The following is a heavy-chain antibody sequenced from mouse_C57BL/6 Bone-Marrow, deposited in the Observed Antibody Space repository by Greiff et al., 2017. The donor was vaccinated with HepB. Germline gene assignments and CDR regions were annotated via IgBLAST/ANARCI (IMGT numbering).Heavy chain of an antibody. CDR2: IRSKSSNYAT. J-gene: IGHJ4*01. Sequence: EVKVVESGGGLVQPKGSLKLSCAASGFTFNTYAMHWVRQAPGKGLEWVARIRSKSSNYATYYADSVKDRFTISRDDSQSMLYLQMNNLKTEDTAMYYGVSKDSSGRYYYAMDYWGQGTSVTVSS. CDR3: VSKDSSGRYYYAMDY. V-gene: IGHV10-3*01. D-gene: IGHD3-2*02. CDR1: GFTFNTYA.